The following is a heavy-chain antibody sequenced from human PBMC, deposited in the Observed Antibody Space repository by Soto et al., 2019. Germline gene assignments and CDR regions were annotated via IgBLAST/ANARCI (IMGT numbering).Heavy chain of an antibody. CDR3: ARGVAATTPWIQLWLRPGRRDFDY. CDR1: GYTFTSYD. CDR2: MNPNSGNT. V-gene: IGHV1-8*01. Sequence: GASVKVSCKASGYTFTSYDINWVRQATGQGLEWMGWMNPNSGNTGYAQKFQGRVTMTRNTSISTAYMELSSLRSEDTAVYYCARGVAATTPWIQLWLRPGRRDFDYWGQGTLVTVSS. D-gene: IGHD5-18*01. J-gene: IGHJ4*02.